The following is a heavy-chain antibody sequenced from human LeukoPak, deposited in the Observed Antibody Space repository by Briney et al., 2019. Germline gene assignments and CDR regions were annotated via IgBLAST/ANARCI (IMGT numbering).Heavy chain of an antibody. V-gene: IGHV1-2*02. J-gene: IGHJ6*03. D-gene: IGHD4-11*01. Sequence: ASVKVSCKASGYTFTGYYMHWVRQAPGQGLEWMGWINPNSGGTNYAQKFQGRVTMTRDTSISTAYMELSRLRSDDTAVYYCASKTVGYYYYYYMDVWGKGTTVTVSS. CDR1: GYTFTGYY. CDR2: INPNSGGT. CDR3: ASKTVGYYYYYYMDV.